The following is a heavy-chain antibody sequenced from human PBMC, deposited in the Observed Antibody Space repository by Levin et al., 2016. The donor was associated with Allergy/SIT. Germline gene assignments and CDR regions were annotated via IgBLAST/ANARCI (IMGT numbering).Heavy chain of an antibody. CDR2: IFYSGST. J-gene: IGHJ4*02. CDR1: GGSISSGDYY. V-gene: IGHV4-30-4*01. Sequence: SETLSLTCTVSGGSISSGDYYWSWIRQPPGKGLEWIGYIFYSGSTYYNPSLQSRVTVSVDTSKNQFSLKLSSVTAADTAIYYCARNRHYDSGYYSFDYWGQGTLVTVSS. CDR3: ARNRHYDSGYYSFDY. D-gene: IGHD5-12*01.